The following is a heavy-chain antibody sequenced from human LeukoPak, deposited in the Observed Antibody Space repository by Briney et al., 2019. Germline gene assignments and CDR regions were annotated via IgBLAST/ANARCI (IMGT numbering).Heavy chain of an antibody. CDR3: ARGRRAVASIDY. CDR1: GGSFSGYY. CDR2: INHSGST. V-gene: IGHV4-34*01. D-gene: IGHD6-19*01. Sequence: SETLSLTCAVYGGSFSGYYWSWIRQPPGKGLEWIGEINHSGSTNYNPSLKSRVTISVDTSKNQFSLTLSSVTAADTAVYYCARGRRAVASIDYRGQGTLVTVSS. J-gene: IGHJ4*02.